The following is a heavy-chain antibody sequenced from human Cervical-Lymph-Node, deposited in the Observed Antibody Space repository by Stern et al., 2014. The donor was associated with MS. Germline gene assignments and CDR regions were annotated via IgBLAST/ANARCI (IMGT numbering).Heavy chain of an antibody. CDR1: GGSVSSSY. CDR2: TYYSGST. Sequence: QVQLQESGPGLVKPSETLSLPCTVSGGSVSSSYLSWIRQPPGKGLEWIGYTYYSGSTNYNPSLKSRVTISVDTSKNQFSLRLSSVTAADTAVYYCARGSSTWRLFDYWGQGTLVTVSS. V-gene: IGHV4-59*02. CDR3: ARGSSTWRLFDY. J-gene: IGHJ4*02. D-gene: IGHD6-13*01.